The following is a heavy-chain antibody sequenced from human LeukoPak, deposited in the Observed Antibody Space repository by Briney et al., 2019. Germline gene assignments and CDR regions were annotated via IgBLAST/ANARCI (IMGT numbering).Heavy chain of an antibody. CDR1: GFTFSSYA. J-gene: IGHJ4*02. CDR3: APDSFDY. V-gene: IGHV3-30*03. Sequence: GGSLRLSCAASGFTFSSYAMSWVRQAPGKGLEWVAVISYDGSNKYYADSVKGRFTISRDNSKNTLYLQMNSLRAEDTAVYYCAPDSFDYWGQGTLVTVSS. CDR2: ISYDGSNK.